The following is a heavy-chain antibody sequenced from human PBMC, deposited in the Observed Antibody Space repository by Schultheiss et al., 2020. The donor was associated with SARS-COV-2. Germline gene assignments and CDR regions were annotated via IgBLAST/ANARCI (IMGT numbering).Heavy chain of an antibody. CDR3: ARGCPHPRDRSSYYKFHYYYYGMDV. CDR1: GFTFTDYY. V-gene: IGHV3-11*06. D-gene: IGHD3-3*01. J-gene: IGHJ6*02. Sequence: GGSLRLSCVVSGFTFTDYYMSWIRQAPGKGLEWVSHISSSSTYRNYADSVKGRFTISRDNAKNSVYLQMTSLRAEDTAIYYCARGCPHPRDRSSYYKFHYYYYGMDVWGQGTTVTVSS. CDR2: ISSSSTYR.